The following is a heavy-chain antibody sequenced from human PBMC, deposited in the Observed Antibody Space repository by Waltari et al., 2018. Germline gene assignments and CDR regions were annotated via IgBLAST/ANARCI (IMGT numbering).Heavy chain of an antibody. CDR1: GFTVRDNY. CDR2: IYNDGST. V-gene: IGHV3-53*01. CDR3: AREWSNATTWFGGYFDL. J-gene: IGHJ4*02. Sequence: EEQLVESGGRLVQSGGSLRLSCAASGFTVRDNYMTWVRQAPGKGLEWVSVIYNDGSTFYAESVKCRFTISREISRNEVSLQRHSVRGDDAGIYYCAREWSNATTWFGGYFDLWGQGTQVIVSS. D-gene: IGHD3-16*01.